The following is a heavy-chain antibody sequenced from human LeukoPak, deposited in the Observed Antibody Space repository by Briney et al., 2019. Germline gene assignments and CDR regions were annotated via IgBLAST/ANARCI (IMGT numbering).Heavy chain of an antibody. J-gene: IGHJ5*02. CDR1: GGSISSGNW. D-gene: IGHD3-3*01. CDR2: IFHSGTT. CDR3: ARVGDHYDFWSGYYSNWFDP. V-gene: IGHV4-4*02. Sequence: SETLSLTCAVSGGSISSGNWWTWVRQPPGKGLEWIGEIFHSGTTNYSPSLESRVTISVDKSKNQFSLKLSSVTAADTAVYYCARVGDHYDFWSGYYSNWFDPWGQGTLVTVSS.